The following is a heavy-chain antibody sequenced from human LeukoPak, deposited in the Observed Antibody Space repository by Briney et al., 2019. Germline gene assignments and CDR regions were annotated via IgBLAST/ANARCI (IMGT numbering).Heavy chain of an antibody. D-gene: IGHD3-3*01. CDR3: AKDPVLRFLEWSSPSYFDY. J-gene: IGHJ4*02. V-gene: IGHV3-23*01. CDR2: ISGSGGST. Sequence: GGSLRLSCAASGFTFSSNAMSWVRQAPGKGLEWVSAISGSGGSTYYADSVKGRFTISRDNSKNTLYPQMNSLRAEDTAVYYCAKDPVLRFLEWSSPSYFDYWGQGTLVTVSS. CDR1: GFTFSSNA.